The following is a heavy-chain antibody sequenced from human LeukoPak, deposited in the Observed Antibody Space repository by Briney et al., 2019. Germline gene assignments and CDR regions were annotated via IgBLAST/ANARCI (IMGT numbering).Heavy chain of an antibody. Sequence: ASVKVSCKASGYTFTSYGISWVRQAPGQGLEWMGWISAYNGNTNYAQRLQGRVTMTTDTSTSTAYMELRSLRSDDTAVYYCAREGAVAGMDYYNGMDVWGQGTTVTVSS. D-gene: IGHD6-19*01. CDR2: ISAYNGNT. CDR1: GYTFTSYG. V-gene: IGHV1-18*01. J-gene: IGHJ6*02. CDR3: AREGAVAGMDYYNGMDV.